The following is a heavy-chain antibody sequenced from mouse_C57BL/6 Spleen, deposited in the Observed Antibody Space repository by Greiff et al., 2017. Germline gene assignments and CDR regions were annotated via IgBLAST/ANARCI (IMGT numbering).Heavy chain of an antibody. CDR2: INYDGSST. V-gene: IGHV5-16*01. CDR1: GFTFSDYY. Sequence: EVKVVESEGGLVQPGSSMKLSCTASGFTFSDYYMAWVRQVPEKGLEWVANINYDGSSTYYLDSLKSRFIISRDNAKNILYLQMSSLKSEDTATYYCAREGGYSPFDYWGQGTTLTVAS. CDR3: AREGGYSPFDY. J-gene: IGHJ2*01. D-gene: IGHD2-3*01.